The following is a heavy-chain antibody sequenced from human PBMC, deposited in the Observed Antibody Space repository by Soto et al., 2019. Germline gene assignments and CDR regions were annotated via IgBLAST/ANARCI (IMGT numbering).Heavy chain of an antibody. Sequence: SETQSLTCAVSGGSISSSNWCSWVRQPPGKGLEWIGEIYHSGSTNYNPSLKSRVTISVDKSKNQFSLKLSSVTAADTAVYYCARDRKYDILTGYYLYAFDIWGQGTMVTVSS. CDR2: IYHSGST. J-gene: IGHJ3*02. CDR1: GGSISSSNW. CDR3: ARDRKYDILTGYYLYAFDI. D-gene: IGHD3-9*01. V-gene: IGHV4-4*02.